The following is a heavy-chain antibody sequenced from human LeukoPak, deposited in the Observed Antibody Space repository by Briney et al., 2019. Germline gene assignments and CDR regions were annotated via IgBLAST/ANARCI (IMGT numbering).Heavy chain of an antibody. CDR1: GFTFSSYA. V-gene: IGHV3-30-3*01. CDR3: ARDLRYCSSTSCYKYYYYGMDV. Sequence: GSLRLSCAASGFTFSSYAMHWVRQAPGKGLEWVAVISYDGSNKYYADSVKGRFTISRDNSKNTLYLQMNSLRAEDTAVYYCARDLRYCSSTSCYKYYYYGMDVWGQGTTVTVSS. CDR2: ISYDGSNK. J-gene: IGHJ6*02. D-gene: IGHD2-2*02.